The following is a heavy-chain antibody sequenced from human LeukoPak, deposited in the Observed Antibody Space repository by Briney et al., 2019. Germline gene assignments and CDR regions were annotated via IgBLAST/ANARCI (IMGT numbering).Heavy chain of an antibody. J-gene: IGHJ4*02. CDR3: ASSTGSTSEYDY. V-gene: IGHV3-21*01. Sequence: GGSLRLSCAASGFTFSSYSMNWVRQAPGKGLEWVSSISSSSSYIYYADSVKGRFTISRDNAKNSLYLQMNSLRAEDTAVYYCASSTGSTSEYDYWGQGTLVTVSS. CDR1: GFTFSSYS. D-gene: IGHD2-2*01. CDR2: ISSSSSYI.